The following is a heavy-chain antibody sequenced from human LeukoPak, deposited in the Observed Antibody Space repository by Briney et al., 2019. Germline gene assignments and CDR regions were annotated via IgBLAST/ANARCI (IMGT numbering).Heavy chain of an antibody. CDR2: MNPNSGNT. Sequence: ASVKVSCKASGYTFTSYDINWVRQATGQGLEWMEWMNPNSGNTGYAQKFQGRVTITRNTSISTAYMELSSLRSEDTAVYYCARGNTMIRGIIIARFDPWGQGTQVTVSS. J-gene: IGHJ5*02. CDR3: ARGNTMIRGIIIARFDP. D-gene: IGHD3-10*01. V-gene: IGHV1-8*03. CDR1: GYTFTSYD.